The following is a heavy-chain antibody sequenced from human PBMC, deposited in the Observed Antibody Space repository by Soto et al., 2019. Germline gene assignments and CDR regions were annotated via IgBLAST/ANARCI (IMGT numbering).Heavy chain of an antibody. D-gene: IGHD3-22*01. V-gene: IGHV1-2*04. CDR3: ARDRSHYYDSSGYYGAFDI. Sequence: VKLSCKASCYTLTSYGISWVRQAPVQGLEWMGWINPNSGGTNYAQKFQGWVTMTRDTSISTAYMELSRLRSDDTPVYYCARDRSHYYDSSGYYGAFDIWGQGTMVTVS. CDR1: CYTLTSYG. CDR2: INPNSGGT. J-gene: IGHJ3*02.